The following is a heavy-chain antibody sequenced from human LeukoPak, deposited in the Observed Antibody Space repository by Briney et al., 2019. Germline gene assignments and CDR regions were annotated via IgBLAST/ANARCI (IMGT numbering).Heavy chain of an antibody. CDR2: IKEDGSEK. Sequence: PGGSLRLSCAASGFTFNTYRMTWVRQAPGKGLEWVANIKEDGSEKDYVDSVKGRFTISRDNAKNSLYLQMNSLRAEDTAVYYCARGDFDYWGQGTLVTVSS. CDR3: ARGDFDY. CDR1: GFTFNTYR. J-gene: IGHJ4*02. V-gene: IGHV3-7*03.